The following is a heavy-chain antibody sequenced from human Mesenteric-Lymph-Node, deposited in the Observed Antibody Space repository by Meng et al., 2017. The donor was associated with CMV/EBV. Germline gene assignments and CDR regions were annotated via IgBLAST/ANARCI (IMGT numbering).Heavy chain of an antibody. CDR1: GSTFSSYW. CDR2: IQQDGSEK. D-gene: IGHD2-2*02. Sequence: GESLKISCEASGSTFSSYWMTWVRQAPGKGLEWVANIQQDGSEKYYVDSVKGRFTISRDNAKNSLYLQMNSLRAEDTAVYYCARDRPRYCGSTSCYMSHHGMDVWGQGTTVTVSS. J-gene: IGHJ6*02. CDR3: ARDRPRYCGSTSCYMSHHGMDV. V-gene: IGHV3-7*01.